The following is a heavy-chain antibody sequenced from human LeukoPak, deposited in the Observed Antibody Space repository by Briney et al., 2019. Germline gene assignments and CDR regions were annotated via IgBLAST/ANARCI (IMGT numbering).Heavy chain of an antibody. J-gene: IGHJ6*03. CDR3: ARVSIVVVPAAITENDYYYYYMDV. CDR1: GGSISSGGYY. V-gene: IGHV4-31*03. D-gene: IGHD2-2*01. Sequence: SETLSLTCTVSGGSISSGGYYWSWIRQHPGKGPEWIGYIYYSGSTYYNPSLKSRVTISVDTSKIQFSLKLSSVTAADTAVYYCARVSIVVVPAAITENDYYYYYMDVWGKGTTVTVSS. CDR2: IYYSGST.